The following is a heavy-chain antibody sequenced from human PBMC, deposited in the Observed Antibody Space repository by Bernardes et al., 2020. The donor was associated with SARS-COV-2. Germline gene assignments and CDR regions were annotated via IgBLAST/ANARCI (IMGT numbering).Heavy chain of an antibody. D-gene: IGHD5-18*01. Sequence: GSLRLSCAASGFTFGTYGMNWVRQAPGKGLEWVSALSGSGGSTYYADSVKGRFTISRDNSKNTLYLQMNSLRAEDTAVYYCAKGGGSGYSSGYYYDYGLDVWGQGTTVTVSS. V-gene: IGHV3-23*01. CDR1: GFTFGTYG. CDR3: AKGGGSGYSSGYYYDYGLDV. J-gene: IGHJ6*02. CDR2: LSGSGGST.